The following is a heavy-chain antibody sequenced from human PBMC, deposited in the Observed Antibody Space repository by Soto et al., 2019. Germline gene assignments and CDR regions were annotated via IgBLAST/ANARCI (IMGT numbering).Heavy chain of an antibody. V-gene: IGHV4-59*08. CDR3: ARRYRNSLFDP. D-gene: IGHD1-26*01. CDR2: SHYSGST. Sequence: PSETMSLPCTVSGGSISSYYWSWILQPPGGGLEGIWYSHYSGSTNYNPSLKSRVTMSVDTSKNQFSLKLSSVTAADTAVYYCARRYRNSLFDPWGQGPLVT. J-gene: IGHJ5*02. CDR1: GGSISSYY.